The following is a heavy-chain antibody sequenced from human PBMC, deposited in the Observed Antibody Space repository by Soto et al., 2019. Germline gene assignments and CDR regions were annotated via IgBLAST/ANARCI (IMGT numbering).Heavy chain of an antibody. V-gene: IGHV1-69*01. J-gene: IGHJ6*02. CDR2: IIPLFGTT. CDR3: AAELGFVKLSVV. D-gene: IGHD7-27*01. Sequence: QVQVVQSGVAVRRPGSSVKVSCKASGDTFKNCVISWVRQAPGQGLEWMGGIIPLFGTTDFAQRFQGRLTITTYDSTTTAYMELSRLRSEDTATYYCAAELGFVKLSVVWGQGTTVIVSS. CDR1: GDTFKNCV.